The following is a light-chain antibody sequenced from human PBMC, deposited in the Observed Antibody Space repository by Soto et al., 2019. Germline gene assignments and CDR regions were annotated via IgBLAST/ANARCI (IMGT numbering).Light chain of an antibody. V-gene: IGKV4-1*01. CDR1: QSVLYSSNNKNY. Sequence: DIVMTQSPDSLAVSLGQRATINCKSSQSVLYSSNNKNYLAWYQQKPGQPPKLLIYWASTRESGVPDRFSGSGSGTDFTLTISSLQAEDVAVYSCQHSSRPWTFGQGTKAEIK. CDR2: WAS. CDR3: QHSSRPWT. J-gene: IGKJ1*01.